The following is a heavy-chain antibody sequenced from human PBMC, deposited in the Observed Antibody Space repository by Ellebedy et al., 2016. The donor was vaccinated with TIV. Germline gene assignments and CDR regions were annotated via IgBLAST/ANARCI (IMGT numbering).Heavy chain of an antibody. V-gene: IGHV3-7*03. CDR1: GLTFSNSW. CDR3: VRLGYYCMDF. J-gene: IGHJ4*02. CDR2: INQDGSEK. D-gene: IGHD3-10*01. Sequence: GESLKISCVASGLTFSNSWMYWVRQAPGKGLEWVANINQDGSEKSYVDSVKGRFTISRDNARNSLYLQMNSLRVDDTAVYYCVRLGYYCMDFWGQGTLVTVSS.